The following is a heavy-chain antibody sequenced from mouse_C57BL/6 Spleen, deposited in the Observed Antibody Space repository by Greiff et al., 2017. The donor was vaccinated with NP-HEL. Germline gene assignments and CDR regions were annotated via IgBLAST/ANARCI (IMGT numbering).Heavy chain of an antibody. CDR3: ARDYYGSSYGAFAY. V-gene: IGHV1-54*01. D-gene: IGHD1-1*01. CDR2: INPGSGGT. J-gene: IGHJ3*01. CDR1: GYAFTNYL. Sequence: QVQLQQSGAELVRPGTSVKVSCKASGYAFTNYLIEWVKQRPGQGLEWIGVINPGSGGTNYNEKFKGKATLTADKSSSTAYMQLSSLTSEDSAVYVCARDYYGSSYGAFAYWGQGTLVTVSA.